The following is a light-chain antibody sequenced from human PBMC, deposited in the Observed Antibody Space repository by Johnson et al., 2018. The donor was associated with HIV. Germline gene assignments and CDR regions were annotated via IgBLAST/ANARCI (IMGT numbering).Light chain of an antibody. CDR1: SSNIGNNY. V-gene: IGLV1-51*01. CDR3: GTWDSSLSACNV. J-gene: IGLJ1*01. CDR2: DNN. Sequence: QSVLTQPPSVSAAPGQKVTISCSGSSSNIGNNYVSWYQQLPGTAPKLLIYDNNKRPSGISDRFSGSKSGTSATLGITGLQTGDEADYYCGTWDSSLSACNVFGTGTKVTVL.